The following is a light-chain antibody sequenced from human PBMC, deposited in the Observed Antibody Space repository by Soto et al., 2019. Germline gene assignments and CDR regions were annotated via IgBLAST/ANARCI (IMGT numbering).Light chain of an antibody. Sequence: EIVSTQSPCTLSFSPGDRATLSCRASQSVSNSLVWYQHKPGQAPRFLIYDASNRATGTPARFSGSGCATDYSPTTSSLEHHDFLVYYCQQRKSRPAITFGQGTRLEIK. CDR3: QQRKSRPAIT. V-gene: IGKV3-11*01. CDR1: QSVSNS. J-gene: IGKJ5*01. CDR2: DAS.